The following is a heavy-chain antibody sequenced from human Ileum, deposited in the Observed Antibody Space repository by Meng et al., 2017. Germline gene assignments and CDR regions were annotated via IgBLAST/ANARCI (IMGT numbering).Heavy chain of an antibody. CDR1: DFTFSTYA. CDR2: ISFDGSHK. Sequence: QVHLVESGGGVVQPGTSLRLSCVASDFTFSTYAMNWVRQAPGNGLEGVATISFDGSHKHYVESVKGRFTISRDDSKNTLYLQMNSLTVADTAVYYCAKAQYGGGLGFDYWGQGTLVTVSS. CDR3: AKAQYGGGLGFDY. D-gene: IGHD1-26*01. V-gene: IGHV3-30*18. J-gene: IGHJ4*02.